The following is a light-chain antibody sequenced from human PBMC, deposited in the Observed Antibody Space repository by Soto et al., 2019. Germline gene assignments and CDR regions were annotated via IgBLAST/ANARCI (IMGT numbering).Light chain of an antibody. CDR3: QQGTALMYT. Sequence: DIQMTQSPSSLSASVGDRVTITCRASQTISSYLNWYQQKPGKAPKLLISAASGLQSGVPPRFIGSGSGTDFTLTISNLQPEDFATYYCQQGTALMYTFGQGTKVDNK. CDR2: AAS. V-gene: IGKV1-39*01. CDR1: QTISSY. J-gene: IGKJ2*01.